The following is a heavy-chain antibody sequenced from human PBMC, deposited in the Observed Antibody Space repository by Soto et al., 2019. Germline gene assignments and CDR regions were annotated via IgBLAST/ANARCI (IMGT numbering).Heavy chain of an antibody. CDR1: GGTFSSYA. CDR2: IIPIFGTA. J-gene: IGHJ6*02. CDR3: VRDYCGGDCYSSYYYYGMDV. Sequence: QVQLVQSGAEVKKPGSSVKVSCKASGGTFSSYAISWVRQAPGQGLEWMGGIIPIFGTANYAQKFQGRVTITADESTSTAYMELSSLRSEDTAVYYCVRDYCGGDCYSSYYYYGMDVWGQGTTVTVSS. V-gene: IGHV1-69*01. D-gene: IGHD2-21*02.